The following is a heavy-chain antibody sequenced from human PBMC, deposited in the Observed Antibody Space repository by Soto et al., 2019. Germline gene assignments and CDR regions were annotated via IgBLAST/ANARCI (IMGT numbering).Heavy chain of an antibody. CDR1: GGSISSGGYS. V-gene: IGHV4-30-2*01. D-gene: IGHD3-22*01. Sequence: PSETLSLTCAVSGGSISSGGYSWSWIRQPPGKGLEWIGYMYHSGSTYYNPSLKSRVTISIDRSKNQFSLKLSSVTAADTAVYYCARDINRTYYYDSSGYYYPSSHWFDPWGQGTLVTVSS. CDR3: ARDINRTYYYDSSGYYYPSSHWFDP. CDR2: MYHSGST. J-gene: IGHJ5*02.